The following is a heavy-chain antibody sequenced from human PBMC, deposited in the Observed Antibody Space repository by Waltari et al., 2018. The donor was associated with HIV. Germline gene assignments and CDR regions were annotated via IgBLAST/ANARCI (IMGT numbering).Heavy chain of an antibody. CDR3: TTGAEDLWRVY. D-gene: IGHD3-10*01. CDR1: GCILSNAW. V-gene: IGHV3-15*01. CDR2: IKSKSDGGTK. Sequence: EVQLVESGGGSLKLGGSLSLSCSAPGCILSNAWMSWVRRAPGKGREWVCRIKSKSDGGTKDYAAPVKGRFTIARDDSKNTLYLQMNTLKTEDTAVYYCTTGAEDLWRVYWGQGNLVTVSS. J-gene: IGHJ4*02.